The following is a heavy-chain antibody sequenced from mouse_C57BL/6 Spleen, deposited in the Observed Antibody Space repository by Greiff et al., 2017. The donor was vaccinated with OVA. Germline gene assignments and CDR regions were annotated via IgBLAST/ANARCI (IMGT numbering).Heavy chain of an antibody. D-gene: IGHD1-1*01. CDR1: GYTFTSYW. CDR2: IYPGSGST. V-gene: IGHV1-55*01. Sequence: QVQLQQPGAELVKPGASVKMSCKASGYTFTSYWITWVKQRPGQGLEWIGDIYPGSGSTNYNEKFKSKATLTVDTSSSTAHMQLSSLTSEDSAVYYCARGGVTTVVATRWYFDVWGTGTTVTVSS. J-gene: IGHJ1*03. CDR3: ARGGVTTVVATRWYFDV.